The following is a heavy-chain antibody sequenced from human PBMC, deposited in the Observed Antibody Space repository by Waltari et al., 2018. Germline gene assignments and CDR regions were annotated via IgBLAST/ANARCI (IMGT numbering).Heavy chain of an antibody. Sequence: QVQLQESGPGLVKPSETLSLTCTVSGGSISSYYWSWIRQPPGKGLEWIGYIYYSGSTNYNPSLKSRVTISVDTSKNQFSLKLSSVTAADTAVYYCASMVRGVIITETVKNYYYMDVWGKGTTVTISS. CDR3: ASMVRGVIITETVKNYYYMDV. CDR2: IYYSGST. J-gene: IGHJ6*03. CDR1: GGSISSYY. V-gene: IGHV4-59*01. D-gene: IGHD3-10*01.